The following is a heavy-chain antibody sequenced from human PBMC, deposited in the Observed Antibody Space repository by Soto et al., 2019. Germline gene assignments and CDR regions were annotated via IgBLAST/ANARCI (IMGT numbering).Heavy chain of an antibody. V-gene: IGHV1-18*01. D-gene: IGHD1-26*01. CDR3: ARDLGGSYYAPVDN. J-gene: IGHJ4*02. Sequence: QVQLVQSGAEVKKPGASVKVSCKASGYTFTSYGISWVRQAPGQGLEWMGWISAYNGNTKYAQKLQGRVTTTTDTHTSPAATEPRSLRSDDTSVYYCARDLGGSYYAPVDNWGQGTLVTVSS. CDR2: ISAYNGNT. CDR1: GYTFTSYG.